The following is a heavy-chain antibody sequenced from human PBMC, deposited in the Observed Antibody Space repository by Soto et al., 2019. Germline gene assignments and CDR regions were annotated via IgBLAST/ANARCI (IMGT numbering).Heavy chain of an antibody. CDR2: INWNGGNT. CDR1: GFTFDDYG. D-gene: IGHD1-26*01. CDR3: ARDRVGANPGNAFDI. V-gene: IGHV3-20*04. J-gene: IGHJ3*02. Sequence: GGSLRLSCAASGFTFDDYGMSWVRQAPGKGLEWVSGINWNGGNTGYADSVKGRFTISRDNAKNSLYLQMNSLRAEDTALYYCARDRVGANPGNAFDIWGQGTMVTVSS.